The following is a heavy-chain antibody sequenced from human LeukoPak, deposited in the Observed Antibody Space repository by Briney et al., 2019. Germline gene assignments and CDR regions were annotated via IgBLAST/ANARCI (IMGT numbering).Heavy chain of an antibody. J-gene: IGHJ3*01. D-gene: IGHD3-22*01. Sequence: SETLSLTCTVSGGSISSSSYYWGWIRQPPGKGLEWIGSIYYSGSTYYNPSLKGRVTISVDTSKNQFSLKLSSVTAADTAVYYCAKSTYYYDTFVNAFDFWGQGTVVTVSS. CDR1: GGSISSSSYY. CDR3: AKSTYYYDTFVNAFDF. V-gene: IGHV4-39*07. CDR2: IYYSGST.